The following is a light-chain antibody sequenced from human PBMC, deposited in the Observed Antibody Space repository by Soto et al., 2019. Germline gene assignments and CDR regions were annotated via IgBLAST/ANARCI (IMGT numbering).Light chain of an antibody. Sequence: DIQLTQSPAFLSASVGDRVTITCRASQTISTCLNWYQQKPGKAPKFLIYAASTLRSGVPSRFSGSGSGTDFSLTISSLQHEDFATYYCQQSCSSPPLTFGGGTTVDIK. V-gene: IGKV1-39*01. CDR2: AAS. CDR1: QTISTC. J-gene: IGKJ4*01. CDR3: QQSCSSPPLT.